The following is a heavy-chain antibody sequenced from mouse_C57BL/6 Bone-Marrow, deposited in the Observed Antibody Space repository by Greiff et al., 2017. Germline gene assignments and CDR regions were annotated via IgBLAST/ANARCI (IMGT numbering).Heavy chain of an antibody. D-gene: IGHD2-5*01. CDR2: IYPSDSET. J-gene: IGHJ4*01. Sequence: VKLQQPGAELVRPGSSVKLSCKASGYTFTSYWMDWVKQRPGQGLEWIGNIYPSDSETHYNQKFKDKDTLTVDKSSSTAYMQLSSLTSEDSAVYYCARGLYSNYDLAMDYWGQGTSVTVSS. CDR3: ARGLYSNYDLAMDY. CDR1: GYTFTSYW. V-gene: IGHV1-61*01.